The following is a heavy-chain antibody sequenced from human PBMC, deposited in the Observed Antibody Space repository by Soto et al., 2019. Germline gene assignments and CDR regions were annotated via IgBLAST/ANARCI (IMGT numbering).Heavy chain of an antibody. D-gene: IGHD2-8*01. CDR2: INHGGST. CDR3: AADVPVESPLIDH. Sequence: PSETLSLTCAVYGGSFSGYYWNWIRQPPGKGLEWIGEINHGGSTNYNPSLKSRVTISLDTSKNQFSLYLQMNSLKTEDTAVYYCAADVPVESPLIDHWGQGILVTVSS. CDR1: GGSFSGYY. V-gene: IGHV4-34*01. J-gene: IGHJ4*02.